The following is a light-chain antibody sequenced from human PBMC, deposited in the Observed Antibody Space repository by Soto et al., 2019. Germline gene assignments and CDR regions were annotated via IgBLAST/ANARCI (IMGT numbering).Light chain of an antibody. CDR1: QRVSSN. CDR2: GAS. CDR3: KQYNDWPQT. J-gene: IGKJ1*01. V-gene: IGKV3-15*01. Sequence: IVMTQSPGTLSLSPGEKDTPPPKAHQRVSSNLAWYQQIPGQAPRLLIYGASTRATGIPARFSGSGSGTEFTLAISSLQSEDFAVYYCKQYNDWPQTFGLGTKVDIK.